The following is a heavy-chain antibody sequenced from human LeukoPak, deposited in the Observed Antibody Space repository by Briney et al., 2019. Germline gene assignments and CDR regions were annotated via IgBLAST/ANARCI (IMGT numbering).Heavy chain of an antibody. CDR2: IIPIFGIA. Sequence: GASVKVSCKASGGTFSSYAISWVRQAPGQGLEWMGRIIPIFGIANYAQKFQGRVTITADKSTSTAYTELSSLRSEDTAVYYCASPGIAAAGNYFDYWGQGTLVTVSS. V-gene: IGHV1-69*04. J-gene: IGHJ4*02. CDR1: GGTFSSYA. CDR3: ASPGIAAAGNYFDY. D-gene: IGHD6-13*01.